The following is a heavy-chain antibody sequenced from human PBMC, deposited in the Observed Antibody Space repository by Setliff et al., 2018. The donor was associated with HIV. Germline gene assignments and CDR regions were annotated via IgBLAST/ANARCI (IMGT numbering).Heavy chain of an antibody. CDR2: INPNSGGT. CDR1: GDAFTDYY. Sequence: ASVKVSCKASGDAFTDYYIHWVRQAPGQGLEWMGWINPNSGGTNYAQKFQGRVTVTRDTSISTAFMDLSRLRSDDTAVYYCARGRHSGTYEAFDIWGPGTMVTVSS. D-gene: IGHD1-26*01. V-gene: IGHV1-2*02. CDR3: ARGRHSGTYEAFDI. J-gene: IGHJ3*02.